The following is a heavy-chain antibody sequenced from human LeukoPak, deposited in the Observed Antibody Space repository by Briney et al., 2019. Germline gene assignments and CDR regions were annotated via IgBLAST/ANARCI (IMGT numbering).Heavy chain of an antibody. D-gene: IGHD3-22*01. CDR2: INPSGGST. Sequence: ASVKVSCKASGYTFTSYYMHWVRQAPGQGLEWMGIINPSGGSTSYAQKFQGRVTMTRDTSTSTVYMELSSLRSEDTAVYYCARDRGPDSSGPSSAFDIWGQGTMVTVSS. CDR1: GYTFTSYY. J-gene: IGHJ3*02. CDR3: ARDRGPDSSGPSSAFDI. V-gene: IGHV1-46*01.